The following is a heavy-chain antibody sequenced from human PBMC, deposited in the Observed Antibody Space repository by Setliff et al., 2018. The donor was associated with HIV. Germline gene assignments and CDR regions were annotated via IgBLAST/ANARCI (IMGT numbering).Heavy chain of an antibody. J-gene: IGHJ6*02. CDR1: NGSFSGYF. D-gene: IGHD2-2*01. CDR3: ARDGPDCSSTKCYAQDYYYYGMDV. Sequence: PSETLSLTCIVSNGSFSGYFWHWIRQAPGRGLEWIGAVNHGGETNYNPSLESRATISADTSKRQFALALSSVTAADTAVYYCARDGPDCSSTKCYAQDYYYYGMDVWGQGTTVTVSS. CDR2: VNHGGET. V-gene: IGHV4-34*01.